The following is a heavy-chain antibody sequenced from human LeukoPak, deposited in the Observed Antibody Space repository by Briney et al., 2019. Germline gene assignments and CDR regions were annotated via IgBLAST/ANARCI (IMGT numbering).Heavy chain of an antibody. J-gene: IGHJ6*02. CDR2: INTNTGSP. Sequence: GASVKVSCKASGYTFTSYAMNWVRQAPGQGLEWMGWINTNTGSPTYAQGFTGRFVFSLDTSVSTAYLQISSLKAEDTAVYYCVRVSAPGSGSYYYYYYGMDVWGQGTTVTVSS. CDR3: VRVSAPGSGSYYYYYYGMDV. CDR1: GYTFTSYA. V-gene: IGHV7-4-1*02. D-gene: IGHD3-10*01.